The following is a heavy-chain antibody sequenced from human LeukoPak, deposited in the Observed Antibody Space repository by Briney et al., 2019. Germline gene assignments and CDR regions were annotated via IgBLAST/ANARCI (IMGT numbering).Heavy chain of an antibody. J-gene: IGHJ5*02. Sequence: AASVKVSCKVSGYTLTELPMHWVRQAPGKGLEWMGGFDPEDGETIYAQKFQGRVTMTEDTSTDTAYMELSSLRSEDTAVYYCATDISAARPQQKWFDPWGQGTLVTVSS. CDR1: GYTLTELP. CDR2: FDPEDGET. D-gene: IGHD6-6*01. V-gene: IGHV1-24*01. CDR3: ATDISAARPQQKWFDP.